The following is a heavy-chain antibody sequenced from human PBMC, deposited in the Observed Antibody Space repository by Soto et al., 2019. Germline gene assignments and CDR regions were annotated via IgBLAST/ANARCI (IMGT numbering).Heavy chain of an antibody. CDR3: AKGGEYFQH. V-gene: IGHV3-30*18. CDR1: AFTFSSYA. J-gene: IGHJ1*01. Sequence: QVQLVETGGGVVQPGRSLRLSCATSAFTFSSYAMHWVRQAPGKGLEWVAVISNDGSSKYYADAVKGRFTISRDNSKNTLYLEMSSLRAEDTALYYGAKGGEYFQHWGQGTLVIVSS. CDR2: ISNDGSSK.